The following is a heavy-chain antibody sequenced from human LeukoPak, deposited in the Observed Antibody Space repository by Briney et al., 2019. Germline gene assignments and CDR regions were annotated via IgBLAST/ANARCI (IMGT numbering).Heavy chain of an antibody. Sequence: PGGSLRLSCAASGFTFSSYWMSWVRQAPGKGLEWVANIKQDGSEKYYVDSVKGRFTISRDNSKNTLYLQMNSLRAEDTAVYYCAKDGGLWVSAHWGDSWGRGTLVTVS. CDR1: GFTFSSYW. CDR2: IKQDGSEK. CDR3: AKDGGLWVSAHWGDS. J-gene: IGHJ5*02. D-gene: IGHD7-27*01. V-gene: IGHV3-7*03.